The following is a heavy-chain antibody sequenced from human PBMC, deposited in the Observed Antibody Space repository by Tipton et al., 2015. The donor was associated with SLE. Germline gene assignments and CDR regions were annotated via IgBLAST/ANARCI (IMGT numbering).Heavy chain of an antibody. Sequence: QVQLVQSGAEAMKPGASVKVPCKAPGYGFTGHYIHWVRQAPGQGLEWIGRNNPNTGSTNYAQKFQGRVTMTRDTSINTAYLELSSLTSDDTAVYYCARGWASSGSYVYHWGRGTLVTVSS. V-gene: IGHV1-2*06. CDR2: NNPNTGST. J-gene: IGHJ4*02. CDR3: ARGWASSGSYVYH. D-gene: IGHD1-26*01. CDR1: GYGFTGHY.